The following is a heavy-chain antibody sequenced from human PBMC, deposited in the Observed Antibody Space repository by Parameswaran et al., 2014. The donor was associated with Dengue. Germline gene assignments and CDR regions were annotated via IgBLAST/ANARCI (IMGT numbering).Heavy chain of an antibody. CDR2: INAGNGNT. V-gene: IGHV1-3*01. CDR3: ARDRPNYYDSSGYLGDAFDI. Sequence: WVRQAPGQRLEWMGWINAGNGNTKYSQKFQGRVTITRDTSASTAYMELSSLRSEDTAVYYCARDRPNYYDSSGYLGDAFDIWAKGQWS. D-gene: IGHD3-22*01. J-gene: IGHJ3*02.